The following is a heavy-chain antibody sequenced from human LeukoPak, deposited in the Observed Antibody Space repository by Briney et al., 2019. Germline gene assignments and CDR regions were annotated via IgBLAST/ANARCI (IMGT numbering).Heavy chain of an antibody. CDR1: GGSFSAYY. V-gene: IGHV4-34*01. J-gene: IGHJ5*01. CDR2: ITHTGST. Sequence: SETLSLACGVYGGSFSAYYWSWIRQSPGKGLEWIGEITHTGSTNYNPSLKSRVAISIDTSKNQFSLKLGSVTAADTAVYYCATRPAGNTWAAIFDFWSRGTLVTVSS. CDR3: ATRPAGNTWAAIFDF. D-gene: IGHD6-6*01.